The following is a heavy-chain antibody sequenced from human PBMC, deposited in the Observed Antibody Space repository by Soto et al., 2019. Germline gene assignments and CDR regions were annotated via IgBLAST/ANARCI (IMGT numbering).Heavy chain of an antibody. CDR3: AKDRKSSSWAPFDY. CDR1: GFTFSSYA. V-gene: IGHV3-23*01. Sequence: PGGSLRLPCAASGFTFSSYAMSWVRQAPGKGLEWVSAIGSSGGSTYYADSVKGRFTISRDNSKNTLYLQMNSLRAEDTAVYYCAKDRKSSSWAPFDYWGQGSLVTVSS. J-gene: IGHJ4*02. CDR2: IGSSGGST. D-gene: IGHD6-13*01.